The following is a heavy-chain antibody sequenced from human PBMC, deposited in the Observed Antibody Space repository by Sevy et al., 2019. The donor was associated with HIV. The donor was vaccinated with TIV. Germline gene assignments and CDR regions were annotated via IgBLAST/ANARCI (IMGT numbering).Heavy chain of an antibody. CDR2: IIPIFGTE. V-gene: IGHV1-69*13. CDR1: GGTFSSYA. D-gene: IGHD6-13*01. J-gene: IGHJ6*02. Sequence: ASVKVSCKASGGTFSSYAISWVRQAPGQGLEWMGGIIPIFGTENYAQKFQGRVTITADEPTSTAYMELSSLGSEETAVYYCARESPGEQQLAPPPRYYYGMDVWGQGTTVTVSS. CDR3: ARESPGEQQLAPPPRYYYGMDV.